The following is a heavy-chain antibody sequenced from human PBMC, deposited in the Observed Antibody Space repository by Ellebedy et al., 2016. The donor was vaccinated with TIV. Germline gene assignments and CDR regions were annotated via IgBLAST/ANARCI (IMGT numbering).Heavy chain of an antibody. Sequence: PGGSLRLSCAASGFTFSRYWMHWVRQVPGKGLVWVSRLNSDGSSTIYADSVKGRFTISRDNVKNTLYLQMNSLRAEDTAVYYCARHTDYALDYWGQGALVTVSS. J-gene: IGHJ4*02. CDR2: LNSDGSST. CDR1: GFTFSRYW. V-gene: IGHV3-74*01. D-gene: IGHD4-17*01. CDR3: ARHTDYALDY.